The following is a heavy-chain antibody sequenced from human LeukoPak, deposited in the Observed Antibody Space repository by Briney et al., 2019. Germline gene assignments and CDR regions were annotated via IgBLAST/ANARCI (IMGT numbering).Heavy chain of an antibody. Sequence: SETLSLTCAVYGGSFSGYYWSWIRQPPGKGLEWIGEISHSGSTNYNPSLKSRVTISVDTSKNQFSLKLSSVTAADTAVYYCARGGDTAMGTDYWGQGTLVTVSS. J-gene: IGHJ4*02. D-gene: IGHD5-18*01. CDR1: GGSFSGYY. V-gene: IGHV4-34*01. CDR3: ARGGDTAMGTDY. CDR2: ISHSGST.